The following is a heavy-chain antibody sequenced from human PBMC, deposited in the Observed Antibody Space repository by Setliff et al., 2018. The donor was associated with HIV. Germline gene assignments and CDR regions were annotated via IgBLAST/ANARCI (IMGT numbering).Heavy chain of an antibody. CDR1: GGSFSDYY. Sequence: PSETLSLICAVYGGSFSDYYWTWIRQSPDNGLEWIGEVSHTGSAKYDPFLRRRVTISVDTSKNQFSLKLTSVTAADTATYFCSKRLRAVIIRKDDAFDVWGQGTKVTVSS. CDR3: SKRLRAVIIRKDDAFDV. CDR2: VSHTGSA. D-gene: IGHD3-10*01. J-gene: IGHJ3*01. V-gene: IGHV4-34*01.